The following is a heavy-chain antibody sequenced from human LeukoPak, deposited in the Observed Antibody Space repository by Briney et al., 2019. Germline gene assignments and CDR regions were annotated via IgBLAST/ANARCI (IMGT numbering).Heavy chain of an antibody. Sequence: GGSLRLSCAASGFTFSSYWMSWVRQAPGKGLEWVANIKQDGSEKYYVDSVKGRFTISRDNAKNSLYLQMNSLRAEDTAVYYCAREDYYGSSSTDYWGQETLVTVCS. CDR3: AREDYYGSSSTDY. V-gene: IGHV3-7*01. J-gene: IGHJ4*02. D-gene: IGHD3-10*01. CDR2: IKQDGSEK. CDR1: GFTFSSYW.